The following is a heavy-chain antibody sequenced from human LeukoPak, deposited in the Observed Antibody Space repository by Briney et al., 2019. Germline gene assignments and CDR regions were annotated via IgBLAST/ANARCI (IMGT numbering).Heavy chain of an antibody. D-gene: IGHD6-13*01. CDR3: ARGAGSSRWYVRRYFDY. CDR2: INHSGST. Sequence: PSETLSLTCAVDGGSFSGYYWSWIRQPPGKGLEWIGEINHSGSTNYNPSLKSRVTISVDTSKNQFSLKLRSVTAADPPGDYCARGAGSSRWYVRRYFDYWGQGTLATVSS. V-gene: IGHV4-34*01. CDR1: GGSFSGYY. J-gene: IGHJ4*02.